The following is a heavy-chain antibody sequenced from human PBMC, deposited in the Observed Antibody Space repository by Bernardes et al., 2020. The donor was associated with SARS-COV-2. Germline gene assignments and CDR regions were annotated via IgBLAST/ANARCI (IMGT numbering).Heavy chain of an antibody. CDR2: ISSSSSTI. CDR3: ARDFYYYDSSGYYYYYYGMDV. V-gene: IGHV3-48*02. D-gene: IGHD3-22*01. CDR1: GFTFSSYS. J-gene: IGHJ6*02. Sequence: GGSLRLCCAACGFTFSSYSMNWVRQGPGKGLEWVSYISSSSSTIYYADSVKGRFTISRDNAKNSLYLQMNSLRDEDTAVYYCARDFYYYDSSGYYYYYYGMDVWGQGTTVTVSS.